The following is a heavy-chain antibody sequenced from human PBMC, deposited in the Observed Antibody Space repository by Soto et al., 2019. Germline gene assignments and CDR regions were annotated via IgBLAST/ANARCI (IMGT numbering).Heavy chain of an antibody. V-gene: IGHV4-59*01. D-gene: IGHD3-10*01. CDR1: GGSISSYY. Sequence: SETLSLTCTVSGGSISSYYWSWIRRPPGKGLEWIGYIYNSGSTHSNPSLQSRVTISVDTSKNQFSLKLSSVTAADTGIYYCARARIAMVREVIKYNMDVWGQGTTVTVSS. CDR2: IYNSGST. J-gene: IGHJ6*02. CDR3: ARARIAMVREVIKYNMDV.